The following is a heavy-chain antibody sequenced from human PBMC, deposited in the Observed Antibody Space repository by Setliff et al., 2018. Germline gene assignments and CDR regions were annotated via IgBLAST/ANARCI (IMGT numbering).Heavy chain of an antibody. D-gene: IGHD3-10*01. J-gene: IGHJ4*02. CDR2: ISVYNGKT. CDR3: ARVYYGSGSLYDY. CDR1: GYTFTSYG. Sequence: ASVKVSCKASGYTFTSYGFSWVRQAPGQGLEWMGWISVYNGKTKYAQKLQGRVTMTTDTSTSTAYMELRSLRSDDTAVYYCARVYYGSGSLYDYWGQGTLVTVSS. V-gene: IGHV1-18*01.